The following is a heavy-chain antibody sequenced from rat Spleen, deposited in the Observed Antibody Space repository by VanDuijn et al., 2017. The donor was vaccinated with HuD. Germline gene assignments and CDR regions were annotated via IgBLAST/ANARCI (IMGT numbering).Heavy chain of an antibody. D-gene: IGHD1-2*01. CDR2: INYDATST. CDR1: GFTFSNYG. CDR3: ARRGIAAIGNWFSY. V-gene: IGHV5-29*01. J-gene: IGHJ3*01. Sequence: EVQLVESGGGLVQPGRSLKVSCEASGFTFSNYGMAWVRQAPTKGLEWVATINYDATSTHYRDSVKGRFTISRDNAKSTLFLHMDSLRSEDTATYYCARRGIAAIGNWFSYWGQGTLVTVSS.